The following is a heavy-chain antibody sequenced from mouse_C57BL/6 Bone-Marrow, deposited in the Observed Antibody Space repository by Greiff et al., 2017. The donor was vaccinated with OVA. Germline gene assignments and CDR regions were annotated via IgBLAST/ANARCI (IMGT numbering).Heavy chain of an antibody. CDR3: ARGALDWFAY. CDR1: GYTFTSYG. J-gene: IGHJ3*01. CDR2: IYPRSGNT. Sequence: VQLQQSGAELARPGVSVKLSCKASGYTFTSYGISWVKQRTGQGLEWIGEIYPRSGNTYYNEKFKGKATLTADKSSSTAYMELRSLTSEDSAVYFCARGALDWFAYWGQGTLVTVSA. V-gene: IGHV1-81*01.